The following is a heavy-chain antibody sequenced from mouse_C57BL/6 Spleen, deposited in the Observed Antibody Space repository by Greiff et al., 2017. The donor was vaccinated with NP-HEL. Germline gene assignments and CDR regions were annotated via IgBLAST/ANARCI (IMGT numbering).Heavy chain of an antibody. J-gene: IGHJ3*01. V-gene: IGHV1-50*01. CDR3: ARRDYDYEIGY. CDR2: IDPSDSYT. CDR1: GYTFTSYW. D-gene: IGHD2-4*01. Sequence: QVQLQQPGAELVKPGASVKLSCKASGYTFTSYWMQWVKQRPGQGLEWIGEIDPSDSYTNYNQKFKGKATLTVDTSSSTAYMQLSSLTSEDSAVYYCARRDYDYEIGYWGQGTLVTVSA.